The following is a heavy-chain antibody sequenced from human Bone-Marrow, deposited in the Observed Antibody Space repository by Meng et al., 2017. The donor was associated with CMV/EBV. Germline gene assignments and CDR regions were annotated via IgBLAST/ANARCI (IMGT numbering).Heavy chain of an antibody. CDR3: AGGYCSGGSCYILDY. J-gene: IGHJ4*02. CDR2: INHSGST. D-gene: IGHD2-15*01. Sequence: SETLSLTCTVSGGSISSSSYYWGWIRQPPGKGLEWIGEINHSGSTNYNPSLKSRVTISVDTSKNQFSLKLSSVTAADTAVYYCAGGYCSGGSCYILDYWGQGTLVTVSS. V-gene: IGHV4-39*07. CDR1: GGSISSSSYY.